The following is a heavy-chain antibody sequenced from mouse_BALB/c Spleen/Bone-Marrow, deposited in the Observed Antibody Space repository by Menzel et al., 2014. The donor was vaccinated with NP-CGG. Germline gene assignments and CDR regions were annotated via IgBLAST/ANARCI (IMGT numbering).Heavy chain of an antibody. CDR1: DYTFTDYY. Sequence: VQVVESGAELARPGASVKLSCKASDYTFTDYYVSWVKQRTGQGLEWIGEIYPGSGNTYYNEKFKGKATLTADRSSSTAYMQLSSLTSEDSAVYFCARAASLDYWGQGTSVTVSS. J-gene: IGHJ4*01. V-gene: IGHV1-77*01. CDR2: IYPGSGNT. CDR3: ARAASLDY.